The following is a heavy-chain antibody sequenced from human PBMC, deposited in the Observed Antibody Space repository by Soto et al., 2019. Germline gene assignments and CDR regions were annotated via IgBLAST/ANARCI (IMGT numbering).Heavy chain of an antibody. D-gene: IGHD6-19*01. CDR1: GFTFSSYG. Sequence: GGSLRLSCAASGFTFSSYGMHWVRQAPGKGLEWVAVIWYDGSNKYYADSVKGRFTISRDNSKNTLYLQMNSLRAEDTAVYYCARSPEAGTGFDYWGQGTLVTVSS. J-gene: IGHJ4*02. CDR2: IWYDGSNK. CDR3: ARSPEAGTGFDY. V-gene: IGHV3-33*01.